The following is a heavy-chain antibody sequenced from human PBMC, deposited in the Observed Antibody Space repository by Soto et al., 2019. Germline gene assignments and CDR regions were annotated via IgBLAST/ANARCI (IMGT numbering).Heavy chain of an antibody. D-gene: IGHD6-13*01. CDR1: GFTFSSYA. J-gene: IGHJ4*02. V-gene: IGHV3-23*01. CDR3: AKAPADNSSPHPGNYSFDY. Sequence: EVQLLESGGGLVQPGGSLRLSCAASGFTFSSYAMSWVRQAPGKGLEWVSAISGSGGSTFYADSVKGRFTISRDNSKNTLYPQINSLSAEDAAVYYCAKAPADNSSPHPGNYSFDYWGQGTLVTVSS. CDR2: ISGSGGST.